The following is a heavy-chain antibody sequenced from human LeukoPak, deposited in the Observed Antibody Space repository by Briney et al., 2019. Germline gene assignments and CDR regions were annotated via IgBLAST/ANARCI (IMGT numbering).Heavy chain of an antibody. Sequence: GGSLRLSCAASGFIFSSYAMSWVRQAPGKGLGWVSAITGSGGSTYYEDSVKGRFTISRDNSKNTLYLQMNSLRAEDTAVYHCAISRDSSGYYYSWGQGTLVTVSS. CDR2: ITGSGGST. CDR3: AISRDSSGYYYS. D-gene: IGHD3-22*01. J-gene: IGHJ4*02. V-gene: IGHV3-23*01. CDR1: GFIFSSYA.